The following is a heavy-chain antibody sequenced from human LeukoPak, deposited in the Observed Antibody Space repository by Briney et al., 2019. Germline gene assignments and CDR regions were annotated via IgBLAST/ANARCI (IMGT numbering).Heavy chain of an antibody. Sequence: TGRSLRLSCAASGFTFSSYGMHWVRQAPGKGLEWVAVISYDGSNKYYADSVKGRFTISRDNSKNTLYLQMNSLRAEDTAVYYCARGYSYGYDFDYWGQGPLVTVSS. V-gene: IGHV3-30*03. J-gene: IGHJ4*02. CDR2: ISYDGSNK. D-gene: IGHD5-18*01. CDR1: GFTFSSYG. CDR3: ARGYSYGYDFDY.